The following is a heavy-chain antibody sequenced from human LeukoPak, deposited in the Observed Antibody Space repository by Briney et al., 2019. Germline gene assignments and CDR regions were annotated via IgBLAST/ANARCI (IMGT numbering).Heavy chain of an antibody. CDR2: VSTYNGNT. V-gene: IGHV1-18*04. D-gene: IGHD5-18*01. CDR3: ARDVDTATDQINDY. J-gene: IGHJ4*02. CDR1: GYTFTSHG. Sequence: ASVKVSCKASGYTFTSHGISWVRQASGQGLEWMGWVSTYNGNTNYVPKYQGRVTMTTDRSTSTAYMELRSLRSDDTAVYYCARDVDTATDQINDYWGQGTLVTVSS.